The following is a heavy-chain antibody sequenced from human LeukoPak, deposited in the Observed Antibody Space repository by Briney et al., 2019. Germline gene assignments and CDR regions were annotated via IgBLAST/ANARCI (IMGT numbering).Heavy chain of an antibody. Sequence: PGGSLRLSCAASGFTFSSYALSWVRQAPGKGLEWVSGISGRGSGTCYADSVKGRFTISRDNSKNTLYLQMNKLRAEDTAVYYCAKEAGAAFDYWGQGTLVTVSS. D-gene: IGHD1-26*01. CDR2: ISGRGSGT. CDR3: AKEAGAAFDY. CDR1: GFTFSSYA. V-gene: IGHV3-23*01. J-gene: IGHJ4*02.